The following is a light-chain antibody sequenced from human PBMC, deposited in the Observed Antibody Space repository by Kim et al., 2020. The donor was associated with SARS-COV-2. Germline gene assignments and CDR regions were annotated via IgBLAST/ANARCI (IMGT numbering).Light chain of an antibody. CDR1: QSITRW. CDR2: DAS. CDR3: QQYDSFSYT. J-gene: IGKJ2*01. V-gene: IGKV1-5*01. Sequence: ASVGERVTSTGRASQSITRWLAWYQQKPGKAPKVLIYDASKLKRGVPSRFSGSGSGTDFTLTISNLQPDDFATYYCQQYDSFSYTFGPGTKLEI.